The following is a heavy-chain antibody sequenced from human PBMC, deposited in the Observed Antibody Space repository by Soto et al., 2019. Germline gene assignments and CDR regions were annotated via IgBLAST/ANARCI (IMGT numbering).Heavy chain of an antibody. V-gene: IGHV1-69*06. CDR2: IIPIFGTA. J-gene: IGHJ3*02. CDR1: GGTFSSYA. D-gene: IGHD2-2*01. Sequence: GASVKVSCKASGGTFSSYAISWVLQAPGQGLEWMGGIIPIFGTANYAQKFQGRVTITADKSTSTAYMELSSLRSEDTAVYYCARGGYCSSTSCQIRFLEWFAPDAFDIWGQGTMVTVSS. CDR3: ARGGYCSSTSCQIRFLEWFAPDAFDI.